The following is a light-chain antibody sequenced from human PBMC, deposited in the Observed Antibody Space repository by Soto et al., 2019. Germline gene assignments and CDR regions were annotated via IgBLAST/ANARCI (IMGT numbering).Light chain of an antibody. V-gene: IGKV3-11*01. CDR3: QQGTNWPAFT. J-gene: IGKJ3*01. CDR1: QTVSKS. CDR2: RTS. Sequence: EIVLTQSPSTLPRSHGERATLSCRASQTVSKSLACYQQKPGQAPRLPIYRTSNRATGIPARFSGSGSRTDFTLTISSLEPEDFAVYYCQQGTNWPAFTFGPGTKVDIK.